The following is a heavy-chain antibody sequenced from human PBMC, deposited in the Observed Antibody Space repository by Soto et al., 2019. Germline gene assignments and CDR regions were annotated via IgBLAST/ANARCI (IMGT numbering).Heavy chain of an antibody. J-gene: IGHJ4*02. Sequence: QVQLQESGPGLVKPSETLSLTCTVSGGSMTGYFWTWIGQSAGKGLEWIGHVYNSGNTDYNPSLASRITMAVDTSKREFSLKVKSVTAADTAVYYCARTHWVSGTEYWGQGTLVTVSS. V-gene: IGHV4-4*07. D-gene: IGHD7-27*01. CDR3: ARTHWVSGTEY. CDR2: VYNSGNT. CDR1: GGSMTGYF.